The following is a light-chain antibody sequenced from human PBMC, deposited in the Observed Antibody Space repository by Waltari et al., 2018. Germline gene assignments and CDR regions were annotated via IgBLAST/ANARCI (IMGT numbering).Light chain of an antibody. CDR1: TGSVTRYHY. CDR2: DTS. Sequence: QAVVTQEHSLTVSPGGPVTLTCGSTTGSVTRYHYPSWFQQKPGQVPRTLIYDTSTKQSWTPARFSGSLLGGKAALTLSGARPEDEAEYFCLVSYSGSWVFGGGTRLTVL. J-gene: IGLJ3*02. CDR3: LVSYSGSWV. V-gene: IGLV7-46*01.